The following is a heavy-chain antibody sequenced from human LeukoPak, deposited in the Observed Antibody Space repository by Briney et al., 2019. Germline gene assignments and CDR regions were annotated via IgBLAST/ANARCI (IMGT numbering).Heavy chain of an antibody. J-gene: IGHJ4*02. Sequence: PSETLSLTCAVYGGSFSGYYWSWIRQPPGKGLEWIGVINHRGSTDYNPSLKSRVTISVDRSKNQISLKLSSVTAADTAVYYCARGGGAAPNYWGQGTLVTVSS. CDR3: ARGGGAAPNY. CDR1: GGSFSGYY. CDR2: INHRGST. D-gene: IGHD6-6*01. V-gene: IGHV4-34*01.